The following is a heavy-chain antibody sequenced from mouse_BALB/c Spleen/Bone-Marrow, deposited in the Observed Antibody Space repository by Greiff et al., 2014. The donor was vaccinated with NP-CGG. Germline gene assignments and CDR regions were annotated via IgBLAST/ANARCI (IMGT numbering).Heavy chain of an antibody. CDR2: IDPYNGGT. D-gene: IGHD2-3*01. J-gene: IGHJ3*01. CDR1: GYTFTDYN. CDR3: ARGWLLSWFAY. Sequence: VKPGASVKISCKASGYTFTDYNMHWVKQXXGRSLEWIGYIDPYNGGTGYNQKFKSKATSTVDNSSSTAYMELRSLTSEDSAVYYCARGWLLSWFAYWGQGTLVTVSA. V-gene: IGHV1S29*02.